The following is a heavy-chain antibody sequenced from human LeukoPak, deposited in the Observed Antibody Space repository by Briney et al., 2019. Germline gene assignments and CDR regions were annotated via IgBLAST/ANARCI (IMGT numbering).Heavy chain of an antibody. V-gene: IGHV3-53*04. CDR3: ARDVYSGYDPLRPNWFDP. J-gene: IGHJ5*02. CDR2: IYSGGST. CDR1: GFTVSSNY. D-gene: IGHD5-12*01. Sequence: GGSLRLSCAASGFTVSSNYMSWVRQAPGKGLEWVSVIYSGGSTYYADSVKGRFTISRHNSKNTLYLQMNSLRAEDTAVYYCARDVYSGYDPLRPNWFDPWGQGTLVTVSS.